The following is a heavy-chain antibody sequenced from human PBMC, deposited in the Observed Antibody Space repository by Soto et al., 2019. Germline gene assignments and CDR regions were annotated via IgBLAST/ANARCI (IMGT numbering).Heavy chain of an antibody. J-gene: IGHJ3*01. Sequence: GSLRLSCAASVFTVSSYEMNWVRQAPGKGLEWVSYITSSGTTKYYADSVKGRFTISRDNTKNSIYLQMYSLRAEDTAIYYCARVSFGELAAFDVWGQGTMVTVSS. V-gene: IGHV3-48*03. D-gene: IGHD3-10*01. CDR3: ARVSFGELAAFDV. CDR2: ITSSGTTK. CDR1: VFTVSSYE.